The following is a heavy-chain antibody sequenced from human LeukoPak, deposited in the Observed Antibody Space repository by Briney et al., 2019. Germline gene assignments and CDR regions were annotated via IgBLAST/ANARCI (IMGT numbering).Heavy chain of an antibody. D-gene: IGHD4-23*01. CDR1: GFTFSSYA. Sequence: GGSLRLSCAASGFTFSSYAMSWVRQAPGKGLEWVSAISGSGGSTYYADSVKGRFTISRDNSKNTLYLQMNSLRAEDTAVYYCAKDRPNVDLVREDCFDYWGQGTLVTVSS. V-gene: IGHV3-23*01. CDR3: AKDRPNVDLVREDCFDY. J-gene: IGHJ4*02. CDR2: ISGSGGST.